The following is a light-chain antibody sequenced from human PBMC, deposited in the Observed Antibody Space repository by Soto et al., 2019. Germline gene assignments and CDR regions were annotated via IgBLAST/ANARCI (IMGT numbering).Light chain of an antibody. J-gene: IGKJ2*01. V-gene: IGKV3-20*01. Sequence: EIVLTQSPGTLSLSPGERATLSCRASQSVSSRFLAGYQQKPGQAPMLLMYGASSRATGIPDRFSGTGSGTDFPLSISRLEPEDFAVYYCQQYGSSPYTFGLGTQLEIK. CDR2: GAS. CDR1: QSVSSRF. CDR3: QQYGSSPYT.